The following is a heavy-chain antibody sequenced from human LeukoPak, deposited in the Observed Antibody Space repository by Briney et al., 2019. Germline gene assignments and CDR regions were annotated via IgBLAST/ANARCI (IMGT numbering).Heavy chain of an antibody. D-gene: IGHD5-12*01. V-gene: IGHV4-4*08. CDR2: IYTSGST. CDR3: ARDSYPVYSSYDGSQSNYFDY. J-gene: IGHJ4*02. Sequence: PSETLSLTCAVYGGSFSGYYWSWIRQPPGKGLEWIGRIYTSGSTNYNPSLKSRVTISVDTSKNQFSLKLSSVTAADTAVYYCARDSYPVYSSYDGSQSNYFDYWGQGTLVTVSS. CDR1: GGSFSGYY.